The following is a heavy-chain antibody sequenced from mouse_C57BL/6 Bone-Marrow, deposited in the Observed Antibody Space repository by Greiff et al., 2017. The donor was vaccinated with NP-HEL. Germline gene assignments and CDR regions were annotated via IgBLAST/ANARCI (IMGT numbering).Heavy chain of an antibody. CDR2: IYPGSGST. CDR1: GYTFTSYW. D-gene: IGHD1-1*01. J-gene: IGHJ3*01. CDR3: ARLVYYSPWFAY. Sequence: QVQLQQPGAELVKPGASVKMSCKASGYTFTSYWITWVKQRPGQGLEWIGDIYPGSGSTNYNEKFKSKATLTVDTSSSTAYMQLSRLTSEDSAVYYCARLVYYSPWFAYWGQGTLVTVSA. V-gene: IGHV1-55*01.